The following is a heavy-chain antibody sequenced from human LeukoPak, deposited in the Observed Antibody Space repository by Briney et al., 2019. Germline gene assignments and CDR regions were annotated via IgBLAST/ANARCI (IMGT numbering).Heavy chain of an antibody. J-gene: IGHJ6*03. CDR1: GGPISSSSYY. D-gene: IGHD1-26*01. Sequence: SETLSLTCTVSGGPISSSSYYWGWIRQPPGKGLEWIGSIYYSGSTYYNPSLKSRVTISVDTSKNQFSLKLSSVTAADTAVYYCARQYRDYYYYYMDVWGKGTTVTVSS. CDR2: IYYSGST. V-gene: IGHV4-39*01. CDR3: ARQYRDYYYYYMDV.